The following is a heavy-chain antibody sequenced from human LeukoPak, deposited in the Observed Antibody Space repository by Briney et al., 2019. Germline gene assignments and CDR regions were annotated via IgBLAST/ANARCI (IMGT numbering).Heavy chain of an antibody. CDR1: GGTFSSYA. V-gene: IGHV1-69*06. D-gene: IGHD1-14*01. CDR2: IIPIFGTA. CDR3: ARVSQYSREPDY. J-gene: IGHJ4*02. Sequence: ASVKVSCKASGGTFSSYAISWVRQAPGQGLEWMGGIIPIFGTANYAQKFQGRVTITADKSTSTAYMELSSLRSEDTAVYYCARVSQYSREPDYWGQGTLVTVSS.